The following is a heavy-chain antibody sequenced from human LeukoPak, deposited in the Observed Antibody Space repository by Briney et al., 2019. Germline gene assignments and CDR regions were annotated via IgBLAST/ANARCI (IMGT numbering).Heavy chain of an antibody. J-gene: IGHJ3*02. CDR3: ARRITIFGVVIKDAFDI. CDR2: INHSGST. CDR1: GGSFSGYY. Sequence: SETLSLTCALYGGSFSGYYWSWIRQPPGKGLEWTGEINHSGSTNYNPSLKSRVTISVDTSKNQFSLKLSSVTAADTAVYYCARRITIFGVVIKDAFDIWGQGTMVTVSS. V-gene: IGHV4-34*01. D-gene: IGHD3-3*01.